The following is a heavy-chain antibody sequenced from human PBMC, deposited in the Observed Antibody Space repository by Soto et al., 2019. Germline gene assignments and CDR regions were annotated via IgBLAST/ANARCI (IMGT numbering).Heavy chain of an antibody. J-gene: IGHJ4*02. V-gene: IGHV1-46*01. CDR3: ARGGHVVVVTAALDY. Sequence: QVQLVQSGAEVKKPGASVKVSCKASGDTFTDYYIHWVRQAPGQGLEWMGTVNPSGGHTTYAQHFLGRMTMTRDPPTSPLYRELTSLTSEDTAVYYCARGGHVVVVTAALDYWGQGTLVTVSS. D-gene: IGHD2-21*02. CDR1: GDTFTDYY. CDR2: VNPSGGHT.